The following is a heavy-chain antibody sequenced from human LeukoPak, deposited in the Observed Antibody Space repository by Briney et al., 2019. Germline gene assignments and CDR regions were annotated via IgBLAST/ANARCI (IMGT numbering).Heavy chain of an antibody. J-gene: IGHJ4*02. Sequence: GESLKVSCKGSGYSFPTYWIAWVRQMPGKGLEWMGIIYPGDSDTRYSPSFQGQVTISADKSISTAYLQWSSLKASDTAMYYCARLPGIAAAGTFDYWGQGTLVTVSS. CDR1: GYSFPTYW. V-gene: IGHV5-51*01. CDR3: ARLPGIAAAGTFDY. CDR2: IYPGDSDT. D-gene: IGHD6-13*01.